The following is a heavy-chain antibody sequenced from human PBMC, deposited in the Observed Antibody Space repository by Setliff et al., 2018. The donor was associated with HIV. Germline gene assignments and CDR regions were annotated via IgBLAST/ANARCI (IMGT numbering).Heavy chain of an antibody. CDR3: ARGQSYGDYVSWVYDAFDI. V-gene: IGHV4-4*02. J-gene: IGHJ3*02. CDR2: VYHSGST. Sequence: SETLSLTCAVSGGSISSSNWWSWVRQPPGKGLEWIGEVYHSGSTNYNPSLKSRVTISVDTSKNQFSLKLNSLTAADTAVYYCARGQSYGDYVSWVYDAFDIWGQGTMVTVSS. CDR1: GGSISSSNW. D-gene: IGHD4-17*01.